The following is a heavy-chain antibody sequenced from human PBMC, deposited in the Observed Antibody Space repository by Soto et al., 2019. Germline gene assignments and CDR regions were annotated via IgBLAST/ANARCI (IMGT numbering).Heavy chain of an antibody. V-gene: IGHV4-59*01. J-gene: IGHJ6*02. Sequence: QVQLQESGPGLVKPSETLSLTCTVSGGSISSSYWSWIRQPPGKGLEWIGYVYYSGSTSYSPSLKSRVTXXVXTXXTQVSLILSSVTAADTAVYYCARVSPTNYYYGMDVWGQGTTVTVSS. CDR1: GGSISSSY. D-gene: IGHD4-17*01. CDR2: VYYSGST. CDR3: ARVSPTNYYYGMDV.